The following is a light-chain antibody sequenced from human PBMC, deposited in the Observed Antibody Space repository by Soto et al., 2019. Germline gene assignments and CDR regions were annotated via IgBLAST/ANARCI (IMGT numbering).Light chain of an antibody. CDR1: RSASNY. CDR2: GTS. Sequence: DIPMTQSPPSLSASVGDRVTITWRASRSASNYVHWYQQKPGKVPKLLVYGTSSLQSGVPSRFAGSGSETEFFLTISSLQLDDLATYYCQQTYTTPYSFGGGT. V-gene: IGKV1-39*01. CDR3: QQTYTTPYS. J-gene: IGKJ2*03.